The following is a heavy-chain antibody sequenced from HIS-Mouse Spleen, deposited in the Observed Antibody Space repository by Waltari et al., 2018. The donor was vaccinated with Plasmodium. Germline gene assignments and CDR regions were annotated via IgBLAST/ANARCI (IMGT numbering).Heavy chain of an antibody. CDR2: FNPNSGGT. V-gene: IGHV1-2*02. Sequence: QVQLVQSGAEVKKPGASVKVSCKASGYTFTGYYMHWVRKAPGQGLEWMGWFNPNSGGTNYAKKFQGGVTMTRDTSISTAYMELSRLRSDDTAVYYCARVLGYKAAAGTFVEYFQHWGQGTLVTVSS. J-gene: IGHJ1*01. CDR3: ARVLGYKAAAGTFVEYFQH. CDR1: GYTFTGYY. D-gene: IGHD6-13*01.